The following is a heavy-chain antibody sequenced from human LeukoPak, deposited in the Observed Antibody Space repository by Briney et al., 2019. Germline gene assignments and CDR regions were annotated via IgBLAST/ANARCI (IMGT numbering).Heavy chain of an antibody. V-gene: IGHV3-7*04. CDR1: GFTYSSYW. CDR3: ARSGFGVLYYYGMDV. J-gene: IGHJ6*02. CDR2: IKQDGSEK. Sequence: GGSLRLSCAASGFTYSSYWMSWVRQAPGEGLEWVANIKQDGSEKYYVDSVKGRFTISRDNAKNSLYLQMNSLRAEDTAVYYCARSGFGVLYYYGMDVWGQGTTVTVSS. D-gene: IGHD3-10*01.